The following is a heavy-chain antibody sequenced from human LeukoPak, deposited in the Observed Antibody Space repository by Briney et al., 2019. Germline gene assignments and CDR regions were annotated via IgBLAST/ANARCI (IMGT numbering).Heavy chain of an antibody. V-gene: IGHV3-49*03. CDR3: TRDPYGDYARYFDY. J-gene: IGHJ4*02. D-gene: IGHD4-17*01. CDR2: IRTEPYGWAT. CDR1: GFTLGDYA. Sequence: PGGSLRLSCTASGFTLGDYAMSWFRQAPGKGLECIGFIRTEPYGWATEYAASVKGRFTISRDDSKGIAYLQMNSLKTEDTAVYYCTRDPYGDYARYFDYWGQGTLVTVSS.